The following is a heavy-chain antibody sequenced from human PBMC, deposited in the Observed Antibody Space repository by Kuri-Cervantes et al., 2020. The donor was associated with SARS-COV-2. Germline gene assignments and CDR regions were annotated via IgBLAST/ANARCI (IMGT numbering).Heavy chain of an antibody. CDR2: IYHSGTT. Sequence: SKTLSLTCTVSGGSISSGGYYWSWIRQPPGKGLEWIGYIYHSGTTYYNPSLKSRVTISVDRSKNQFSLKLTSVTAADTAVYYCARHHSGGGFDWLLDYWGQGTLVTVSS. J-gene: IGHJ4*02. CDR1: GGSISSGGYY. V-gene: IGHV4-30-2*01. D-gene: IGHD3-9*01. CDR3: ARHHSGGGFDWLLDY.